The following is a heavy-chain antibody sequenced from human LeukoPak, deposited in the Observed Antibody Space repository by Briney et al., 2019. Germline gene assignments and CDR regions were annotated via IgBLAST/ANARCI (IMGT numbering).Heavy chain of an antibody. CDR1: GFTFSSYG. V-gene: IGHV3-30*02. CDR2: IRYDGGYK. J-gene: IGHJ4*02. CDR3: ARKEALGLTDY. Sequence: PGGSLRLSCAASGFTFSSYGMHWVRQAPGKGLEWVTFIRYDGGYKYYADSVKGRFTISRDNSKNTLFLQMNSLRAEDTAVYYCARKEALGLTDYWGQGTLVTVSS. D-gene: IGHD3-16*01.